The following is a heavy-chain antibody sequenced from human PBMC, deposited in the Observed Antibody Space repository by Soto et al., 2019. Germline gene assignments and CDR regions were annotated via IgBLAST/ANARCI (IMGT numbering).Heavy chain of an antibody. D-gene: IGHD4-17*01. V-gene: IGHV4-59*08. CDR1: GGSISSYY. J-gene: IGHJ4*02. CDR2: IYYSGST. CDR3: ARLGGDYVLDY. Sequence: SETLSLTCTVSGGSISSYYWSWIRQPPGKGLEWIGYIYYSGSTNYNPSLKSRVTISVDTSKNQFSLKLSSVTAADPAVYYCARLGGDYVLDYWGKGTLVTVSS.